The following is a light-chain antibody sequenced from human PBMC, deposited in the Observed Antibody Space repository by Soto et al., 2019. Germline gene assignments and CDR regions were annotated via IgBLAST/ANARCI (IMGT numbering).Light chain of an antibody. CDR1: QDISHY. CDR2: DAF. J-gene: IGKJ4*01. V-gene: IGKV1-33*01. Sequence: DIQMTQSPSSLSASVGDRVTITCQASQDISHYLNWYQQKPGKAPKLLIYDAFNLETGVPSRFSGSGSGTDFTLTISRLEPEDFAVYYCQQYGRFGGGTKVEIK. CDR3: QQYGR.